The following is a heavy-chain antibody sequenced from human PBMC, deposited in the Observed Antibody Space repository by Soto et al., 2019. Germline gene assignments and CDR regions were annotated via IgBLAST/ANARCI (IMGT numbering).Heavy chain of an antibody. CDR1: GFTFSSYV. D-gene: IGHD3-22*01. Sequence: GGSLRLSCAASGFTFSSYVMHWVRQAPGKGLEWVAHISSDGNNKYYADSVKGRFTISRDNFKDSLYLQMSSLRADDTAVYYCARGPYDSSGPYYYYGMDVWGQGTTVTVSS. CDR2: ISSDGNNK. CDR3: ARGPYDSSGPYYYYGMDV. V-gene: IGHV3-30-3*01. J-gene: IGHJ6*02.